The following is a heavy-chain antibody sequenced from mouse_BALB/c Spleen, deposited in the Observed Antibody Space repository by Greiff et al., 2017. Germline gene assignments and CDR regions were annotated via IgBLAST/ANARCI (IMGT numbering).Heavy chain of an antibody. CDR3: ATYGNLRAMDY. J-gene: IGHJ4*01. CDR1: GYTFSSYW. V-gene: IGHV1-9*01. D-gene: IGHD2-1*01. Sequence: QVQLQQSGAELMKPGASVKISCKATGYTFSSYWIEWVKQRPGHGLEWIGEILPGSGSTNYNEKFKGKATFTADTSSNTAYMQLSSLTSKDSAVYYCATYGNLRAMDYWGQGTSVTVSS. CDR2: ILPGSGST.